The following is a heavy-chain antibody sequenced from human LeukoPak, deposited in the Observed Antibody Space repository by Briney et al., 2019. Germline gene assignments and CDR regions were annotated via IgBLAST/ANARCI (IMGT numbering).Heavy chain of an antibody. Sequence: PSETLSLTCTVSGGSISSYYWSWIRQPPGKGLEWIGYIYYSGSTNYNPSLKSRVTISVDTSKNQFSPKLSSVTAADTAVYYCARDRRIAAAGTYYYYYMDVWGKGTTVTVSS. CDR1: GGSISSYY. D-gene: IGHD6-13*01. CDR2: IYYSGST. J-gene: IGHJ6*03. V-gene: IGHV4-59*01. CDR3: ARDRRIAAAGTYYYYYMDV.